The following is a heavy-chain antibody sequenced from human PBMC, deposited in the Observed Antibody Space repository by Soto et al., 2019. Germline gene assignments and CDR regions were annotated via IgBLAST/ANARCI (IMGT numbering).Heavy chain of an antibody. V-gene: IGHV3-21*01. J-gene: IGHJ5*02. Sequence: EVQLVESGGGLVKPGGSLRLSCAASGFTFSSYSMNWVRQAPGKGLEWVSSISSSSSYIYYADSVKGRFTISRDNAKNSLYLQMNSLRAEDTAVYYCARLVVPAATRENWFDPWCQGTLVTVSS. D-gene: IGHD2-2*01. CDR1: GFTFSSYS. CDR3: ARLVVPAATRENWFDP. CDR2: ISSSSSYI.